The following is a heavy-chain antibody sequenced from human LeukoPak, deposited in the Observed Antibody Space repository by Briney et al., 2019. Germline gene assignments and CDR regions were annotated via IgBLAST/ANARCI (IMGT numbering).Heavy chain of an antibody. CDR2: IIPIFGTA. V-gene: IGHV1-69*05. J-gene: IGHJ5*02. Sequence: RASVKVSCKASGGTFSSYAISWVRQAPGQGLEWMGRIIPIFGTANYAQKFQGRVTITTDESASTAYMELSSLRSEDTAVYYCARESSGRLDPWGQGTLVTDSS. CDR3: ARESSGRLDP. CDR1: GGTFSSYA. D-gene: IGHD3-10*01.